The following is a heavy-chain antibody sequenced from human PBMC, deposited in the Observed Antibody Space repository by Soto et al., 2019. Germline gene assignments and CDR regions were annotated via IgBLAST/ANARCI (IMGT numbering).Heavy chain of an antibody. J-gene: IGHJ4*02. Sequence: SETLSLTXAVSGGSISSGGFSWNWIRQPPGKGLEWIGYIYHTGSTYYNPSLKSRVTISVDRSKNQFSLKLGSVTAADTAVYYCARGGYSSDYWGQGTLVTVSS. CDR2: IYHTGST. CDR1: GGSISSGGFS. V-gene: IGHV4-30-2*01. CDR3: ARGGYSSDY. D-gene: IGHD5-18*01.